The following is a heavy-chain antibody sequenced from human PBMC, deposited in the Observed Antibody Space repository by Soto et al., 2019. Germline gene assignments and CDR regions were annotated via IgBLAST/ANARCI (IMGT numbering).Heavy chain of an antibody. CDR3: ARGGDFEAYYYGMDV. CDR2: IYHSGST. D-gene: IGHD3-10*01. J-gene: IGHJ6*02. Sequence: PSETLSLTCAVSGGSISSGCYSWSWIRQPPGKGLEWIGYIYHSGSTYYNPSLKSRVTISVDRSKNQFSLKLSSVTAADTAVYYCARGGDFEAYYYGMDVWGQGTTVTVSS. CDR1: GGSISSGCYS. V-gene: IGHV4-30-2*01.